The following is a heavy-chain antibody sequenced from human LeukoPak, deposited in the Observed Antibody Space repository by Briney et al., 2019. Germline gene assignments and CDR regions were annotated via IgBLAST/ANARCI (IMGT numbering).Heavy chain of an antibody. CDR1: GGSISSYY. D-gene: IGHD2/OR15-2a*01. V-gene: IGHV4-59*01. CDR3: AKYRSAVARDDAFDI. J-gene: IGHJ3*02. Sequence: SETLSLTCTVSGGSISSYYWSWIRQPPGKGLEWIGYIYYSGSTNYNPSLKSRVTISVDTSKNQFSLKLSSVTAADTAVYYCAKYRSAVARDDAFDIWGQGTMVTVSS. CDR2: IYYSGST.